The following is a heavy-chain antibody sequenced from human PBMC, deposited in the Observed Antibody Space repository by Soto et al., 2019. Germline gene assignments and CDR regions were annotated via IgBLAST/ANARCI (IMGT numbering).Heavy chain of an antibody. V-gene: IGHV3-74*01. J-gene: IGHJ3*02. CDR3: ARAFQGYCTGGSCYPSI. CDR1: GFTFSSYW. CDR2: INSDGSST. Sequence: EVQLVESGGGLVQPGGCLRLSCAASGFTFSSYWMHWVRQAPGKGLVWVSRINSDGSSTSFADSVKGRFTISRDNAKNTLYMQMNSLRAEDTAVYYCARAFQGYCTGGSCYPSIWGQGTMVTVSS. D-gene: IGHD2-15*01.